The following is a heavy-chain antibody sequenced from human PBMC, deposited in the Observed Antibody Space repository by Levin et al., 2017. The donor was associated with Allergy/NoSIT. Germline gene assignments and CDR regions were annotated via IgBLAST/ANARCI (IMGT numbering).Heavy chain of an antibody. CDR3: ARVAGYSYGYYFDY. CDR2: IYLSGST. Sequence: SETLSLTCAVSGGSISSGGYSWSWIRQPPGKGLEWIGNIYLSGSTNDNPSLKSRFTMSVDRSKNQFSLKLSYVTAAYTAVYYCARVAGYSYGYYFDYWGPGTLVTVSS. V-gene: IGHV4-30-2*01. CDR1: GGSISSGGYS. J-gene: IGHJ4*02. D-gene: IGHD5-18*01.